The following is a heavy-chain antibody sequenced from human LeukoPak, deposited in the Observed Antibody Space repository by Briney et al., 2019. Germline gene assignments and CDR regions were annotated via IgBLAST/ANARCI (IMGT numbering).Heavy chain of an antibody. CDR1: GFTFDDYA. D-gene: IGHD3/OR15-3a*01. J-gene: IGHJ3*01. CDR2: ISGSGGST. V-gene: IGHV3-23*01. CDR3: AKDLIGDWVS. Sequence: GGSLRLSCAASGFTFDDYAMHWVRQAPGKGLEWGSAISGSGGSTYYADSVKGRFTISRDNSKNTLYLQMNSLRAEDTAVYYCAKDLIGDWVSWGQGTMVTVSS.